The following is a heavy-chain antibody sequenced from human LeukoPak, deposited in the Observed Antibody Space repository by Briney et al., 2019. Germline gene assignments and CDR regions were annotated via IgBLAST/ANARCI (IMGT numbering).Heavy chain of an antibody. Sequence: PGGSLRLSCAASGFTFSSYSMNWVRQAPGKGLEWVSSISSSSSYIYYADSVKGRFTISRDNAKNSLYLQMNSLRAEDTAVYYCAGAPTMVQGQHDYWGQGTLVTVSS. J-gene: IGHJ4*02. D-gene: IGHD3-10*01. CDR2: ISSSSSYI. CDR1: GFTFSSYS. CDR3: AGAPTMVQGQHDY. V-gene: IGHV3-21*01.